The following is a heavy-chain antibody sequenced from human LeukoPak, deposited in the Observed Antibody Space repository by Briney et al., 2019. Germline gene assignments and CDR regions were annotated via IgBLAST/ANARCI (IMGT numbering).Heavy chain of an antibody. CDR1: GFTFSTYR. D-gene: IGHD7-27*01. J-gene: IGHJ4*02. CDR3: ARGGTGVTTNIAY. V-gene: IGHV3-74*01. Sequence: GWSLRLSCAAFGFTFSTYRMHWVRPAPGQGLVCISRINSDGSTSNYADSVKGRFTISRDNGKNTLYLQMNSLSAEDTAVYYCARGGTGVTTNIAYWGQGTLVTVSS. CDR2: INSDGSTS.